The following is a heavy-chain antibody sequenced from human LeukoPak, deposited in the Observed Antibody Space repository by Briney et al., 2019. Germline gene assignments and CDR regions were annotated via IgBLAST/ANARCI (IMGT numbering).Heavy chain of an antibody. CDR3: ARCSGGSCYSRGYFDY. Sequence: ASVKVSCKASGYTFTSYYMHWVRQAPGQGLEWMGIINPSGGSTSYAQKFQGRVTMTRGTSTSTVYMELSSLRSEDTAVYYCARCSGGSCYSRGYFDYWGQGTLVTVSS. CDR2: INPSGGST. D-gene: IGHD2-15*01. J-gene: IGHJ4*02. CDR1: GYTFTSYY. V-gene: IGHV1-46*01.